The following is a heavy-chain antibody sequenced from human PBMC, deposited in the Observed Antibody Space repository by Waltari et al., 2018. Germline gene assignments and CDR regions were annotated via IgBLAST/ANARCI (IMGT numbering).Heavy chain of an antibody. CDR3: ARGDIVATLSGDAFDI. Sequence: QVQLQQWGAGLLKPSETLSLTCAVYGGSFRGYSWSWIRQPPGKGLEWIGEINHSGSTNYNPSLKSRVTISVDTSKNQFSLKLSSVTAADTAVYYCARGDIVATLSGDAFDIWGQGTMVTVSS. V-gene: IGHV4-34*01. CDR2: INHSGST. J-gene: IGHJ3*02. D-gene: IGHD5-12*01. CDR1: GGSFRGYS.